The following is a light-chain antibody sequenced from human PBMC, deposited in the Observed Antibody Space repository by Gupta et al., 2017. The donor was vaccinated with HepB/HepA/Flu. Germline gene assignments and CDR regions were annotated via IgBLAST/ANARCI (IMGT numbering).Light chain of an antibody. CDR2: STN. Sequence: QTAVTQEPSFSVSPGGTVTLTCGLSSGSVSISHYPSWYLQTPGQSPRTLIYSTNFRSSGVPDRFSGSILGNKAALTITGAQADDESHYYCALYLGSGIWVFGGGTKLTVL. CDR3: ALYLGSGIWV. J-gene: IGLJ3*02. V-gene: IGLV8-61*01. CDR1: SGSVSISHY.